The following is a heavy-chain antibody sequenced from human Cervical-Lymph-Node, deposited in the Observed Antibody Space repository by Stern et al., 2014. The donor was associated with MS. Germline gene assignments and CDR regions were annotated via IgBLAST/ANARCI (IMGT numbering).Heavy chain of an antibody. D-gene: IGHD2-2*01. CDR3: ASSIVVVPAAENKGFDP. CDR1: GFNLSSYA. V-gene: IGHV3-21*01. J-gene: IGHJ5*02. CDR2: ISSSSTYM. Sequence: VQLVEPGGGLVKPGGSLRLSCAASGFNLSSYAMNWVRPAPGQGLAWVSSISSSSTYMYHADSVKGRFTISRDNAKNSLYLQMKSLRAEDTGVYYCASSIVVVPAAENKGFDPWGQGTLVTVSS.